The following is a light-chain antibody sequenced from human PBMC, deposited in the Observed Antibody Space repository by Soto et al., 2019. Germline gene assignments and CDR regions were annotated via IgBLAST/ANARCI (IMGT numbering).Light chain of an antibody. Sequence: EIVLKQSHGTLSLSPGERATLSCRASQSVSSTYLAWYQQKPGQAPRLLIYGASSRASGIPDRFSGSGSGTDFTLIISRLEPEDFAVYYCEQYGSSPPTFGQGTKVDI. J-gene: IGKJ1*01. CDR1: QSVSSTY. V-gene: IGKV3-20*01. CDR3: EQYGSSPPT. CDR2: GAS.